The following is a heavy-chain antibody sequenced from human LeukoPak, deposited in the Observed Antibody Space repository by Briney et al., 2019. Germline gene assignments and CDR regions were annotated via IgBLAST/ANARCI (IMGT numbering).Heavy chain of an antibody. CDR2: IYYSGST. V-gene: IGHV4-59*01. CDR1: GGSISSYY. D-gene: IGHD1-14*01. CDR3: ARGLGNRDFDY. J-gene: IGHJ4*02. Sequence: ETSETLSLTCTVSGGSISSYYWSWIRQPPGKGLEWIGYIYYSGSTNYNPSLKSRVTISVDTSKNQFSLKLSSVTAADTAVYYCARGLGNRDFDYWGQGTLVTVSS.